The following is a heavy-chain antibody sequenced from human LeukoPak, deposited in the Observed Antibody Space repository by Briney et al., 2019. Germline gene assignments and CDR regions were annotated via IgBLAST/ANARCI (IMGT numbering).Heavy chain of an antibody. Sequence: PGRSLRLSCAASGFTFSSYAMHWVRQAPGKGLEWVAVISYDGSNKYYADSVKGRFTISRDNSKNTLYLQMSSLRAEDTAVCYCARDRKGEYSSGWYNFDYWGQGTLVTVSS. D-gene: IGHD6-19*01. J-gene: IGHJ4*02. V-gene: IGHV3-30*04. CDR1: GFTFSSYA. CDR3: ARDRKGEYSSGWYNFDY. CDR2: ISYDGSNK.